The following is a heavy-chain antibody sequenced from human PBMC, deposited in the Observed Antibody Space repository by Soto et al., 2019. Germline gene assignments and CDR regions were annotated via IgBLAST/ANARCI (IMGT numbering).Heavy chain of an antibody. CDR1: GGSFSGYY. D-gene: IGHD3-10*01. CDR2: INHSGST. Sequence: SETLSLTCAVYGGSFSGYYWSWIRQPPGKGLEWIGEINHSGSTNYNPSLKSRVTISVDTSKNQFSLKLSSVTAADTAVYYCARVYYGSGSYYYYYYMDVWGKGTTVTVS. CDR3: ARVYYGSGSYYYYYYMDV. V-gene: IGHV4-34*01. J-gene: IGHJ6*03.